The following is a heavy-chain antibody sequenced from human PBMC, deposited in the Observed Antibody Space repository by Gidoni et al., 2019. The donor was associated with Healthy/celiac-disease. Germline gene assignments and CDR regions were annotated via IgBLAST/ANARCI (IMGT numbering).Heavy chain of an antibody. CDR2: IIPIFGTA. J-gene: IGHJ3*02. Sequence: QVQLVQSGAEVKKPGSSVKVSCKASGGTFSSYAISWVRQAPGQGLEWMGGIIPIFGTANYAQKFQGRVTITADKSTSTAYMELSSLRSEDTAVYYCARPTRGLYYYDSSGYYGDAFDIWGQGTMVTVSS. D-gene: IGHD3-22*01. CDR1: GGTFSSYA. V-gene: IGHV1-69*06. CDR3: ARPTRGLYYYDSSGYYGDAFDI.